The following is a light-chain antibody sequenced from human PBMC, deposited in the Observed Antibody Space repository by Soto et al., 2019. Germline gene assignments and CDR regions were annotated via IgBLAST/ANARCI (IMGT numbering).Light chain of an antibody. J-gene: IGLJ1*01. V-gene: IGLV2-14*01. CDR1: NTDIGGYNW. CDR3: SSYRRPTTLV. CDR2: EVT. Sequence: QSALAQPASVSGSPGQSITISCTGTNTDIGGYNWVSWYQQHPGRAPKLIIYEVTNRPSGVSDHLSGSKSGNTASLTISGLQTDDEADYFCSSYRRPTTLVFGPGTKVTVL.